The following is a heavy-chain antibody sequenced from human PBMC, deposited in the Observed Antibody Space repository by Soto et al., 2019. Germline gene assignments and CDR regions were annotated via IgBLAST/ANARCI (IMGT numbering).Heavy chain of an antibody. Sequence: SETLSLTCAVSGGSISSGDYYWSWIRQPPGKGLEWIGYIYYSGSTYYNPSLKSRVTISVDTSKNQFSLKLSSVTAADTAVYYCARSIAAADLDFDYWGQRTLVTVSS. CDR3: ARSIAAADLDFDY. CDR1: GGSISSGDYY. D-gene: IGHD6-13*01. V-gene: IGHV4-30-4*01. CDR2: IYYSGST. J-gene: IGHJ4*02.